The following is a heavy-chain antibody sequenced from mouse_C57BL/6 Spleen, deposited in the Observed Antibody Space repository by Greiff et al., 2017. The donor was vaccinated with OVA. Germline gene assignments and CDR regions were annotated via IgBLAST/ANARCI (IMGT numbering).Heavy chain of an antibody. J-gene: IGHJ3*01. V-gene: IGHV5-16*01. Sequence: EVQRVESEGGLVQPGSSMKLSCTASGFTFSDYYMAWVRQVPEKGLEWVANINYDGSSTYYLDSLKSRFIISRDNAKNILYLQMSSLKSEDTATYYCVRTAQAAWFAYWGQGTLVTVSA. CDR2: INYDGSST. CDR1: GFTFSDYY. CDR3: VRTAQAAWFAY. D-gene: IGHD3-2*02.